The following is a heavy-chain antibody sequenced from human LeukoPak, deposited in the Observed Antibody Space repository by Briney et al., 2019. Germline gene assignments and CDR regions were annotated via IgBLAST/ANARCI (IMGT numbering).Heavy chain of an antibody. Sequence: SQTLSLTCAISGDSVSSNSAAWNWIRQSPSRGLEWLGRTYYRSKWYNDYAVSVKSRITINPDTSKNQFSLQLNSVTPEDTAVYLLGKKLTYYGSGGDFDYWGQGTLVTVSS. J-gene: IGHJ4*02. D-gene: IGHD3-10*01. CDR3: GKKLTYYGSGGDFDY. CDR1: GDSVSSNSAA. V-gene: IGHV6-1*01. CDR2: TYYRSKWYN.